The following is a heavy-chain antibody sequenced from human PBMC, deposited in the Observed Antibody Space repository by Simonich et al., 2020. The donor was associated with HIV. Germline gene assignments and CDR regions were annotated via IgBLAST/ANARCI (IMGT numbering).Heavy chain of an antibody. J-gene: IGHJ4*02. CDR3: ARGFYQRLYYFDY. V-gene: IGHV4-34*01. CDR1: GGSFSGYY. CDR2: INHSGST. Sequence: QVQLQQWGAGLLKPSETLSLTCAVYGGSFSGYYWSWIRPPPGKGLEWIGEINHSGSTNYNPSLKSRVTISVDTSKNQFSLKLSSVTAEDTAVYYCARGFYQRLYYFDYWGQGTLVTVSS. D-gene: IGHD2-2*01.